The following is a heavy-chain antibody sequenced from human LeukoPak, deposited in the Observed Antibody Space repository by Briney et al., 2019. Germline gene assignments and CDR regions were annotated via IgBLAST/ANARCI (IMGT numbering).Heavy chain of an antibody. CDR1: GGSISSYY. Sequence: SETLSLTCTVSGGSISSYYWSWIRQPPGKGLEWIGYIYYSGSTNNNPSLKSRATISMDTSKNQFSLKLNSVTAADTAVYYCARQIAWGVGRFDYWGQGTLATVSA. D-gene: IGHD3-10*01. V-gene: IGHV4-59*08. CDR2: IYYSGST. CDR3: ARQIAWGVGRFDY. J-gene: IGHJ4*02.